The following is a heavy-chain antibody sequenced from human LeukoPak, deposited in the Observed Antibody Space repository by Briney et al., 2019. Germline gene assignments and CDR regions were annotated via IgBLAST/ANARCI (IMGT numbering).Heavy chain of an antibody. J-gene: IGHJ4*02. CDR2: INSDGSWT. CDR3: ARGNYYHDSSGHHYYFDY. Sequence: PGGSLRLSCAASGNYWMHWVRQAPGKGLVWVSHINSDGSWTGYADSVKGRFTISKDNAKNSLYLQMNSLRAEDTAVYYCARGNYYHDSSGHHYYFDYWGQGTLVTVSS. CDR1: GNYW. D-gene: IGHD3-22*01. V-gene: IGHV3-74*01.